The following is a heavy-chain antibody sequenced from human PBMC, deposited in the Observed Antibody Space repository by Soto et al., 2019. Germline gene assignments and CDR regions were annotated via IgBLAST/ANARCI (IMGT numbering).Heavy chain of an antibody. Sequence: QVQLVQSGAEVKKPGASVKVSCKASGYTFTSYGISWVRQAPGQGLEWMGWISAYNGNTNYAQKLQGRVTITTDTSTSTAYMELRSLRSDDTAVYYCARDCSSTSCSYYYYGMDVWGQGTTVTVSS. J-gene: IGHJ6*02. CDR3: ARDCSSTSCSYYYYGMDV. D-gene: IGHD2-2*01. V-gene: IGHV1-18*01. CDR2: ISAYNGNT. CDR1: GYTFTSYG.